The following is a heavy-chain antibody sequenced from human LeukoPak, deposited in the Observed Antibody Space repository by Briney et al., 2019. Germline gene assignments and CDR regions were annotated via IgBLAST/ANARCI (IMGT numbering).Heavy chain of an antibody. Sequence: GGSLRLSCAASGFTFSSYAMSWVRQAPGKGLEWVSAISGSGGSTYYADSVKGRFTISRDNSKNTLYLQMNSLRAEDTVVYYCARQSPLYSSSWFPYFDYWGQGTLVTVSS. CDR1: GFTFSSYA. CDR3: ARQSPLYSSSWFPYFDY. CDR2: ISGSGGST. V-gene: IGHV3-23*01. D-gene: IGHD6-13*01. J-gene: IGHJ4*02.